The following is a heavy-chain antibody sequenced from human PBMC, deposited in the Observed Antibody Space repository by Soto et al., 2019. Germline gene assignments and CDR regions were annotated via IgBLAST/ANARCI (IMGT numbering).Heavy chain of an antibody. Sequence: PSETLSLTCAVSGYSISSGYYWGWIRQPPGKGLEWIGSIYHSGSTYYNPSLKSRVTISVDTSKNQFSLKLSSVTAADTAVYYCARGGENDFWSGYKYYFDYWGQGTLVTVSS. CDR2: IYHSGST. J-gene: IGHJ4*02. CDR1: GYSISSGYY. D-gene: IGHD3-3*01. V-gene: IGHV4-38-2*01. CDR3: ARGGENDFWSGYKYYFDY.